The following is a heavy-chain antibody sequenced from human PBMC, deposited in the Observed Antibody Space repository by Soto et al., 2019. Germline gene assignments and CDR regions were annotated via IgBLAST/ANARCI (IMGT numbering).Heavy chain of an antibody. CDR1: GFTFSSDG. CDR3: AKGRRYGPPRYLDP. J-gene: IGHJ5*02. V-gene: IGHV3-30*18. Sequence: GGSLRLSCAASGFTFSSDGMHWVRQAPGKGLEWVAVISYDGSNKYYADSVKGRFTISRDNSKNTLYLQMNSLRAEDTAVYYCAKGRRYGPPRYLDPRGQGTLVTVSS. D-gene: IGHD5-18*01. CDR2: ISYDGSNK.